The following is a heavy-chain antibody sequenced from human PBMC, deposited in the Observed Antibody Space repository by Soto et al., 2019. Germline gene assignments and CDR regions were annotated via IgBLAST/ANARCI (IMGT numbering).Heavy chain of an antibody. J-gene: IGHJ5*02. V-gene: IGHV4-30-2*01. CDR1: GGSISSGGYS. CDR3: ARGPPFP. Sequence: SETLSLTCAVSGGSISSGGYSWSWIRQPPGKGLEWIGYIYHSGSTYYNPSLKSRVTISVDRSKNQFSLKLSSVTAADTAVYYCARGPPFPGAQGPLVTASS. CDR2: IYHSGST.